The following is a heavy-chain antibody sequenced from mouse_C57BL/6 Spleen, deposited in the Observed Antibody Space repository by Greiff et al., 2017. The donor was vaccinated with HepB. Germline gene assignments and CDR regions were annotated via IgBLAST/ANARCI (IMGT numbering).Heavy chain of an antibody. V-gene: IGHV5-4*01. Sequence: EVKLMESGGGLVKPGGSLKLSCAASGFTFSSYAMSWVRQTPEKRLEWVATISDGGSYTYYPDNVKGRFTLSSDNAKNHLYLQMSHLKSEDTAMYYFAIDSDYGNSFAYWGQGTLVTVSA. CDR3: AIDSDYGNSFAY. CDR2: ISDGGSYT. CDR1: GFTFSSYA. J-gene: IGHJ3*01. D-gene: IGHD2-1*01.